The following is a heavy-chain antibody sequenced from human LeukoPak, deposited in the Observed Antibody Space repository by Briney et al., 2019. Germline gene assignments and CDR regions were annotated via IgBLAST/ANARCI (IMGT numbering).Heavy chain of an antibody. J-gene: IGHJ4*02. CDR3: AKWGLGQWLVLSL. CDR1: GFIFSSYG. CDR2: ISGSGNST. D-gene: IGHD6-19*01. Sequence: GGSLRLSCAASGFIFSSYGMSWVRQAPGKGLEWVSAISGSGNSTYYADSVKGRFTISRDNSKNTLYLQMNSLRAEDTAVYYCAKWGLGQWLVLSLWGQGTLVTVSS. V-gene: IGHV3-23*01.